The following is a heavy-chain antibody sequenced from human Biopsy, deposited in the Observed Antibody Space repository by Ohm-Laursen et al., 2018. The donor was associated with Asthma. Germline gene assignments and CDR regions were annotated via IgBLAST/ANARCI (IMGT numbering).Heavy chain of an antibody. V-gene: IGHV4-61*01. CDR1: GGSVSSGSHY. D-gene: IGHD5-18*01. J-gene: IGHJ4*02. Sequence: SETLSLTCTVSGGSVSSGSHYRSWIRQPPGKGLEWIGYISYSGSTNYNPSLKSRVTISVDTSKNQFSLKLSSVTAADTAVYYCARDFVDSAMDYFDYGGQGTLVTVSS. CDR2: ISYSGST. CDR3: ARDFVDSAMDYFDY.